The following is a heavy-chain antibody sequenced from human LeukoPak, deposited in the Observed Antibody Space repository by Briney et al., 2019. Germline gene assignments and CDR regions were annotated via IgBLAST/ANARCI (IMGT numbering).Heavy chain of an antibody. V-gene: IGHV3-23*01. J-gene: IGHJ4*02. Sequence: PGGSLRLSCAASGFTFSSYAMSWVRQAPGKGLEWVSAITGSGGSTYYADSVKGRFTISRDNSKNTLYLQMNSLRVEDTAIYYCAKGQIQLWLHTDYWGQGTLVTVSS. CDR3: AKGQIQLWLHTDY. D-gene: IGHD5-18*01. CDR1: GFTFSSYA. CDR2: ITGSGGST.